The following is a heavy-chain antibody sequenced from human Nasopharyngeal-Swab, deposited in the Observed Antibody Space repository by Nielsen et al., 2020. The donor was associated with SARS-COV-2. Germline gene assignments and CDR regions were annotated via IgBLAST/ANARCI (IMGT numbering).Heavy chain of an antibody. CDR2: ISSSGSDHTT. V-gene: IGHV3-11*01. D-gene: IGHD5-12*01. CDR3: AKDRDSGDDSDDYYHYYGMDV. CDR1: GFTFSDYY. J-gene: IGHJ6*02. Sequence: GESLKISCAASGFTFSDYYMSWIRQAPGKGLEWVSYISSSGSDHTTYYADSVKGRFTISRDNSKNTVNLQMNSLRVEDTAIYYCAKDRDSGDDSDDYYHYYGMDVWGQGTTVTVFS.